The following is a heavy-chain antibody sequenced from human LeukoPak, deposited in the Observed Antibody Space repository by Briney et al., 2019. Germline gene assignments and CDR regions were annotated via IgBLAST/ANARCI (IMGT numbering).Heavy chain of an antibody. CDR1: GFTFSRYW. V-gene: IGHV3-7*01. CDR2: IKQDGSEK. J-gene: IGHJ4*02. D-gene: IGHD3-16*01. CDR3: ARGYDYVWGSYYFDY. Sequence: GGSLRLSCAASGFTFSRYWMSWVRQAPGKGLEWVANIKQDGSEKDYVDSVKGRFTISRDNAKNSLYLQMNSLRAEDTAVYYCARGYDYVWGSYYFDYWGQGTLVTVSS.